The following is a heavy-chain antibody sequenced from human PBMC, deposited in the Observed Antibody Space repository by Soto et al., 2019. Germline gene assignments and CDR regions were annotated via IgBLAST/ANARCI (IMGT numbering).Heavy chain of an antibody. Sequence: ASVKVSCKASGYTFTSYAMHWVRLAPGQRLEWMGWINAGNGNTKYSQKFQGRVTITRDTSASTAYMELSSLRSEDTAVYYCARDSVVRYDFWSGYYTNWGQGTLVTVSS. V-gene: IGHV1-3*01. CDR1: GYTFTSYA. D-gene: IGHD3-3*01. J-gene: IGHJ4*02. CDR3: ARDSVVRYDFWSGYYTN. CDR2: INAGNGNT.